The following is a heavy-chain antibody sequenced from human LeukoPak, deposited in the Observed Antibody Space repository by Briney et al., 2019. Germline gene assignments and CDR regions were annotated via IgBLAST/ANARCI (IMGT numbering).Heavy chain of an antibody. V-gene: IGHV3-11*06. Sequence: PGGSLRLSCAASGFTFSDYYMNWIRQAPGRGLEYISYISGCSGDTNYADSVKGRFTISRDNAKNSLYLQMNSLKVEDTAIYYCTRADRSVDYWGQGTLVTVSS. CDR1: GFTFSDYY. J-gene: IGHJ4*02. CDR3: TRADRSVDY. CDR2: ISGCSGDT.